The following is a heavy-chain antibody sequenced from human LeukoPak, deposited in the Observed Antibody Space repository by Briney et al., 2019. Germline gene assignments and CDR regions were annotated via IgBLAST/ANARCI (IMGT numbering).Heavy chain of an antibody. J-gene: IGHJ4*02. D-gene: IGHD6-19*01. CDR1: GGSFSGYY. V-gene: IGHV4-34*01. Sequence: SETLSLTCAVYGGSFSGYYWSWILQPPGKGLEWIGEINHSGSTNYNPSLKSRVTISVDTSKNQFSLKLSSVTAADTAVYYCARGLAVAGRGHLGYWGQGTLVTVSS. CDR2: INHSGST. CDR3: ARGLAVAGRGHLGY.